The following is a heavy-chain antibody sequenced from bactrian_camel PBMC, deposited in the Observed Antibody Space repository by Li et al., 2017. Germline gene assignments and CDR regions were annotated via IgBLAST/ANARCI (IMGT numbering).Heavy chain of an antibody. CDR2: VASDGST. V-gene: IGHV3S53*01. CDR1: GFPYARNT. Sequence: VQLVESGGGSVQAGGSLTLTCSASGFPYARNTMGWSRQAPGKEREGVAAVASDGSTAYATFVKGRFTISKDNVKNIMYLQMDSLEPEDTAVYSCTAGAGGVVEGGYCHVNTYRGQGTQVTVS. D-gene: IGHD2*01. CDR3: TAGAGGVVEGGYCHVNTY. J-gene: IGHJ4*01.